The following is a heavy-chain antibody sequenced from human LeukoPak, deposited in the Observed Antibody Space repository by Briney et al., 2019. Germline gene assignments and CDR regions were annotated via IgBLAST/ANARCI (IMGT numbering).Heavy chain of an antibody. CDR1: GFTFSSYS. V-gene: IGHV3-21*01. D-gene: IGHD3-10*01. J-gene: IGHJ4*02. Sequence: GGSLRLSSAASGFTFSSYSMNWVRQAPGKGLEWVSSISSSSSYIYYADSVKGRFTISRDNAKNSLYLQMNSLRAEDTAVYYCARPSILWFGELYPDYWGQGTLVTVSS. CDR2: ISSSSSYI. CDR3: ARPSILWFGELYPDY.